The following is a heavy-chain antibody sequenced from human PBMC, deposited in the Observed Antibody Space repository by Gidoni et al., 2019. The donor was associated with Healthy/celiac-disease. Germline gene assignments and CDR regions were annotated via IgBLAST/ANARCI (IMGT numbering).Heavy chain of an antibody. J-gene: IGHJ4*02. Sequence: EVQLVESGGGLVTPGGSLRLSCAASGFTSSSYSMTWVRQAPGKGLEWVSSISSSSSYIYYADSVKGRFTISRDNAKNSLYLQMNSLRAEDTAVYYCARDRRIAVAGTVDYWGQGTLVTVSS. CDR3: ARDRRIAVAGTVDY. CDR1: GFTSSSYS. CDR2: ISSSSSYI. D-gene: IGHD6-19*01. V-gene: IGHV3-21*01.